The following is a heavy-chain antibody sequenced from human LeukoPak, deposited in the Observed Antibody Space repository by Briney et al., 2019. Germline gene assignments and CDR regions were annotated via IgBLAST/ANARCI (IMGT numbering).Heavy chain of an antibody. CDR3: ARDRWFDP. CDR1: GFTFRSYE. J-gene: IGHJ5*02. CDR2: ISSGGSTK. V-gene: IGHV3-48*03. Sequence: PGGSLRLSCAASGFTFRSYEMNWVRQAPGKGLEWVSYISSGGSTKYYADSVKGRFTISRDNAKNSLYLQMNSLRAEDTAVYYCARDRWFDPWGQGTLLTVSS.